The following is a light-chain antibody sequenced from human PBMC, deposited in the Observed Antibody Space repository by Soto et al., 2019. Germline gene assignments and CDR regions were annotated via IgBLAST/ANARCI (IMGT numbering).Light chain of an antibody. CDR2: AAS. CDR1: QGISNY. V-gene: IGKV1-27*01. Sequence: DIPMTQSPSSLSASVGDRVTITCRASQGISNYLAWYQQKPGKVPKLLIYAASTLQSWVPSRFSGSGSGTDFTLTISSLQPEDGATYYCQKYNSAPWTFGQGTKVEIK. CDR3: QKYNSAPWT. J-gene: IGKJ1*01.